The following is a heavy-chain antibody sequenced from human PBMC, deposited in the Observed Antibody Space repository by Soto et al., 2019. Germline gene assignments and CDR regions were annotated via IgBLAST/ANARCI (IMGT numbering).Heavy chain of an antibody. V-gene: IGHV3-33*01. CDR3: ARADCSGGSCYGYYYYYGMDV. J-gene: IGHJ6*02. D-gene: IGHD2-15*01. CDR2: IWYDGSNK. CDR1: GFTFSSYG. Sequence: QVQLVESGGGVAQPGRSLRLSCAASGFTFSSYGMHWVRQAPGKGLEWVAVIWYDGSNKYYADSVKGRFTISRDNSKNTLYLQMNSLRAEDTAVYYCARADCSGGSCYGYYYYYGMDVWGQGTTVTVSS.